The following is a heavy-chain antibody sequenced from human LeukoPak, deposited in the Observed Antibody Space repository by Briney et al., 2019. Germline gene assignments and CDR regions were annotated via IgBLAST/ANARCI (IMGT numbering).Heavy chain of an antibody. CDR2: IKEDGSKK. D-gene: IGHD4-17*01. V-gene: IGHV3-7*01. CDR1: GFTFSLYW. Sequence: GGSLRLSCATSGFTFSLYWMTWVRQAPGKGLEWVANIKEDGSKKNYVESVKGRFTISRDNAKNSVLLQMNTLRADDTAVYYCARATRDDYGDVHDAFDVWGQGTMVAVSS. CDR3: ARATRDDYGDVHDAFDV. J-gene: IGHJ3*01.